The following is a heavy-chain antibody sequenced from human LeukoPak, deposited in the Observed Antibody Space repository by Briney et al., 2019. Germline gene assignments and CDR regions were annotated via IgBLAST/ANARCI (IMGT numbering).Heavy chain of an antibody. CDR3: ARNDSSAYDD. J-gene: IGHJ4*02. CDR1: GYTFTNYG. D-gene: IGHD3-22*01. CDR2: ISAYNGYT. V-gene: IGHV1-18*01. Sequence: GASVKVSCKSSGYTFTNYGISWLRQAPGQGLEWMGWISAYNGYTKSAQNLQGRVTMTTDTSTSTAYMELRSLRSDDTAVYYCARNDSSAYDDWSQRTLVTVSS.